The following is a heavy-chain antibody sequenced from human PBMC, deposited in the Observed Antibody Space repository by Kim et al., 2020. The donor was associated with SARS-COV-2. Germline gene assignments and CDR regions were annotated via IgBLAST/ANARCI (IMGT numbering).Heavy chain of an antibody. CDR1: GGSISSYY. J-gene: IGHJ3*02. CDR3: ARVSEGEGAFDI. V-gene: IGHV4-59*13. D-gene: IGHD3-16*01. Sequence: SETLSLTCTVSGGSISSYYWSWIRQPPGNGLEWIGYIYYSGSTNYNPSLKSRVTISVDTSKNQFSLKLSSVTAADTAVYYCARVSEGEGAFDIWGQGTMVTVSS. CDR2: IYYSGST.